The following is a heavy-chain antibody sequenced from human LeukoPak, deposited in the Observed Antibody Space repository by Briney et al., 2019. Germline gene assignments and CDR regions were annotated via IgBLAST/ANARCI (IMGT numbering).Heavy chain of an antibody. CDR2: INYSGTT. Sequence: SETLSLTCTVSGGSISSSHYYWGWERQPPGKGMEWIGSINYSGTTYYSPSLKSRVTMSVDTSKNQFSLKLTSVTAADTAVYSCARRHLGSGCIDYWGQGTLVTVSS. D-gene: IGHD6-19*01. V-gene: IGHV4-39*01. CDR1: GGSISSSHYY. J-gene: IGHJ4*02. CDR3: ARRHLGSGCIDY.